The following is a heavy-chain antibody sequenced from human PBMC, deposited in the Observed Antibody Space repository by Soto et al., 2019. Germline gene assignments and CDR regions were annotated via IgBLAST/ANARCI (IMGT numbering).Heavy chain of an antibody. CDR2: IIPIFGTA. Sequence: SVKVSCKASGGTFSSYAISWVRQAPGQGLEWMGGIIPIFGTANYAQKFQGRVAITADKSTSTAYMELSSLRSEDTAVYYCAAPWSSNAFDIWGQGTMVTVSS. D-gene: IGHD6-13*01. CDR3: AAPWSSNAFDI. V-gene: IGHV1-69*06. J-gene: IGHJ3*02. CDR1: GGTFSSYA.